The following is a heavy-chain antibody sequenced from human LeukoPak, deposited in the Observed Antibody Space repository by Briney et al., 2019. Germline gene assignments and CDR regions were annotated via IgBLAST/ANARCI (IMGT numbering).Heavy chain of an antibody. CDR2: IYYSGST. Sequence: SETLSLTCTVSGGCISSHYWSWIRQPPGKGLEWIGYIYYSGSTNYNPSLKSRVTISVDTSKNQFSLKLSSVTAADTAVYYCARRFESSSSSFYYYYYMDVWGKGTTVTVSS. V-gene: IGHV4-59*11. D-gene: IGHD6-6*01. J-gene: IGHJ6*03. CDR1: GGCISSHY. CDR3: ARRFESSSSSFYYYYYMDV.